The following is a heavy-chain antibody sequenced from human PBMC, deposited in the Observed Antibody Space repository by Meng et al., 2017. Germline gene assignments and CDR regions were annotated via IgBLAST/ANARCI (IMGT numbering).Heavy chain of an antibody. Sequence: GGSLRLSCAASGFTFDDYGMSWVRQAPGKGLEWVSGINWNGGSTGYADSVKGRFTISRDNAKNSLYLQMNSLRAEDTALYYCARDSGYSSSWSYYYGMDVWGQGTTVT. D-gene: IGHD6-13*01. CDR1: GFTFDDYG. CDR2: INWNGGST. J-gene: IGHJ6*01. CDR3: ARDSGYSSSWSYYYGMDV. V-gene: IGHV3-20*04.